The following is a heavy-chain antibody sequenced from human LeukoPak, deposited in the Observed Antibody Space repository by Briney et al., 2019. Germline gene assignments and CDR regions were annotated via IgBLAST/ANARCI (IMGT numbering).Heavy chain of an antibody. CDR3: ARGSSGYRYYDSSGHSGALIDY. V-gene: IGHV1-46*01. CDR2: INPNSGST. Sequence: GASVKVSCKASGYTFTTYYLHWVRQAPGQGLEWMGIINPNSGSTSYAQKFLGRVTMTRDMSTNTVYMELSSLRSEDTAVYYCARGSSGYRYYDSSGHSGALIDYWGQGTLVTVSS. CDR1: GYTFTTYY. D-gene: IGHD3-22*01. J-gene: IGHJ4*02.